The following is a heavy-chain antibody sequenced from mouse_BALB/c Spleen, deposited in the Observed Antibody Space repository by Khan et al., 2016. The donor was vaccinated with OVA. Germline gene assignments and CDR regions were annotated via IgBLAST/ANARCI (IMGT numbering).Heavy chain of an antibody. CDR2: INPSNGRT. CDR3: ARLLINFDY. J-gene: IGHJ2*01. V-gene: IGHV1S81*02. Sequence: QVQLKQSGAELVNPGASVNLSCKASGYTLTSYWMHWVKQRPGQGLEWIGEINPSNGRTNYNEKFKSKATLTVDKSSSTAYIQLGSPTSEDSAVYYCARLLINFDYWGQGTTLTVSS. CDR1: GYTLTSYW. D-gene: IGHD2-1*01.